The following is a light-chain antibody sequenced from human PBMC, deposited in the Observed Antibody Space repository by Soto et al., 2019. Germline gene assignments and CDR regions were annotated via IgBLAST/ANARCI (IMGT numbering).Light chain of an antibody. J-gene: IGKJ1*01. CDR1: QGIRND. CDR2: AAS. Sequence: DIQMTQSPSSLSESVGDRVTITCRASQGIRNDLGWNQQKPGKAPKRLIYAASSLHSGVPSRFSGSVSGTEFTLTISSLHPEDFATYYCLRHNSYLWTFGQGTKVEIQ. V-gene: IGKV1-17*01. CDR3: LRHNSYLWT.